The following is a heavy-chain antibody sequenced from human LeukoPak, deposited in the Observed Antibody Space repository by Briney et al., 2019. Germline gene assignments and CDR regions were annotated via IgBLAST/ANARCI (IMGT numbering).Heavy chain of an antibody. CDR2: IYHSGST. J-gene: IGHJ3*02. CDR3: ARPYYDSSGYYHDAFDI. CDR1: GYSISSGYY. V-gene: IGHV4-38-2*02. Sequence: SETLSLTCTVSGYSISSGYYWGWIRQPPGTGLEWIGSIYHSGSTYYNPSLKSRVTISVDTSKNQFSLKLSSVTAADTAVYYCARPYYDSSGYYHDAFDIWGQGTMVTVSS. D-gene: IGHD3-22*01.